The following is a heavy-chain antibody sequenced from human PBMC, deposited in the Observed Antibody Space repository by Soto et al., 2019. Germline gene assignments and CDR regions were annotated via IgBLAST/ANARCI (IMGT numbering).Heavy chain of an antibody. J-gene: IGHJ4*02. V-gene: IGHV1-69*13. CDR2: IIPIFGTA. CDR3: ARDLGYYYDSSGYYDY. D-gene: IGHD3-22*01. CDR1: GGTFSSYA. Sequence: GASVKVSCKASGGTFSSYAISWVRQAPGQGLEWMGGIIPIFGTANYAQKFQGRVTITADESTSTAYMELSSLRSEDTAVYYCARDLGYYYDSSGYYDYWAQGTMVTVSS.